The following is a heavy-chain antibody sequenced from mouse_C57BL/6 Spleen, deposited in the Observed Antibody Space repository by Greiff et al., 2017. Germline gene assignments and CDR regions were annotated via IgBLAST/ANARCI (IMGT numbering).Heavy chain of an antibody. Sequence: EVQLQQSGPELVRPGASVKISCKASGYTFTDYYMNWVKQRHGQGLEWIGCINPDNGGTYYNPKFKGKATMTADKSSSTAYMQLSSLTSEDAAVYYCTGEYYNVFDYWGQGTTLTVSA. CDR3: TGEYYNVFDY. CDR2: INPDNGGT. V-gene: IGHV1-26*01. J-gene: IGHJ2*01. CDR1: GYTFTDYY. D-gene: IGHD1-1*01.